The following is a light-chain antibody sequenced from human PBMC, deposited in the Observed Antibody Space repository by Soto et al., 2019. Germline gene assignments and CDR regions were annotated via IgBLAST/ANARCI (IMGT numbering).Light chain of an antibody. V-gene: IGKV3-15*01. J-gene: IGKJ2*01. CDR3: QVFGSSPRYT. Sequence: EIVMTQSPATLSASPGERATLSCRASQSVRSNLAWYQQKPGQAPRLLIYGASTRATGIPARFSGSGSGTEFTLSIGSLQSEDFAVYYCQVFGSSPRYTFGRGTKLEIK. CDR2: GAS. CDR1: QSVRSN.